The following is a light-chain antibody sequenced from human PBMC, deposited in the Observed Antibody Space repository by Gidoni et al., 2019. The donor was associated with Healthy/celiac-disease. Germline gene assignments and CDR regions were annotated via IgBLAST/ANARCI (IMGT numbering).Light chain of an antibody. Sequence: DIQLTQSPSFLSTSVGDKVTITCRASQGINSYLAWYQQKPGKAPQLLIYAASTLQSGVPSRFSGSGFGTEFTLTISSLQPEDFATYYCQQLNSYPLITFGQGTRLEIK. CDR3: QQLNSYPLIT. CDR2: AAS. CDR1: QGINSY. V-gene: IGKV1-9*01. J-gene: IGKJ5*01.